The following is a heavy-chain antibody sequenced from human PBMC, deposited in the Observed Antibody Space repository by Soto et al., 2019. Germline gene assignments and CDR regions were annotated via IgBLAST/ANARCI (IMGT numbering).Heavy chain of an antibody. V-gene: IGHV1-69*08. D-gene: IGHD4-17*01. Sequence: QVQLVQSGAEVKKPGSSVKVSCKASGGTFSSYTISWVRQAPGQGLEWMGRIIPILGIANYAQKFQGRVTITADKSTSTAYMELSSLRSEDTAVYYCARDPTTVTTCGYFDLWGRGTLVTVSS. CDR1: GGTFSSYT. J-gene: IGHJ2*01. CDR3: ARDPTTVTTCGYFDL. CDR2: IIPILGIA.